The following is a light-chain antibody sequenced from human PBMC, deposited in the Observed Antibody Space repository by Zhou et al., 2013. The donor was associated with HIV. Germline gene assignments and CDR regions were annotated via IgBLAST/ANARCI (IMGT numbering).Light chain of an antibody. CDR1: QSITNY. Sequence: DIQMTQSPSSLSASVGDRVTITCRASQSITNYLNWYQQKPGKAPKLLIYGASSLQSGVPSRFSGSGSGTDFTLTISSLQPEDFATYYCQQSYDTPAWTFGQGTKVEIK. J-gene: IGKJ1*01. CDR3: QQSYDTPAWT. V-gene: IGKV1-39*01. CDR2: GAS.